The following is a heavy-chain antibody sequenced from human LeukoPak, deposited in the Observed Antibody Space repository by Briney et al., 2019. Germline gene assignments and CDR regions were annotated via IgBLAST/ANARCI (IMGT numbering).Heavy chain of an antibody. V-gene: IGHV3-49*03. D-gene: IGHD1-26*01. CDR1: GFTFGDYA. CDR2: IRSKAYGGTT. Sequence: GGSLRLSCTASGFTFGDYAMSWFRQAPGKGLEWVGFIRSKAYGGTTEYAASVKGRFTISRDDSKSIAYLQMNSLKTEDTAVYYCTRDREWELPGVDYWGQGTLATVSS. CDR3: TRDREWELPGVDY. J-gene: IGHJ4*02.